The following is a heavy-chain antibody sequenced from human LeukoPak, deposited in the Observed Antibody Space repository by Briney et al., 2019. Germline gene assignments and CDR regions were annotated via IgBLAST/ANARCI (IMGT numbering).Heavy chain of an antibody. CDR1: GFTFSSYA. D-gene: IGHD3-22*01. V-gene: IGHV3-23*01. CDR2: ISGSGGST. Sequence: GGSLRLSCAASGFTFSSYAMSWVRQAPGKGLEWVSAISGSGGSTYYADSVKGRFTISRDNSKNTLYLQMNSLRAEDTAVYYCAKGSYYDSSGELDYWGQGILVTVSS. J-gene: IGHJ4*02. CDR3: AKGSYYDSSGELDY.